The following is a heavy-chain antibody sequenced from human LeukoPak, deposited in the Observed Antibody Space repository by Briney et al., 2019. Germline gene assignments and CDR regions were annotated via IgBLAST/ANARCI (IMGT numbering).Heavy chain of an antibody. J-gene: IGHJ4*02. CDR2: INHSGGT. CDR3: ATRLR. V-gene: IGHV4-34*01. Sequence: PSETLSLTWAVYGGSFSNYYWSWIRQPPGKGLEWIGEINHSGGTNYNPSLKSRVTISVDTSKNQFSLKLSSVTAADTAVYYCATRLRWGQGTLVTVSS. CDR1: GGSFSNYY.